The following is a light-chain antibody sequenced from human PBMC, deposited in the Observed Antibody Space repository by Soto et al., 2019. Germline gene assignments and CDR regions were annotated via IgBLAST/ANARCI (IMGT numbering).Light chain of an antibody. Sequence: MNSSSSSLSAXVGDXGTIXXRASQRISSYLNWYEQKPGGAAKLLSYDAAVWESGVASRFGGSRTGTDFTLTTSSLLPADDGSYYCRGYDYRPLTFGRGTKGDI. V-gene: IGKV1-39*01. CDR3: RGYDYRPLT. CDR2: DAA. J-gene: IGKJ4*01. CDR1: QRISSY.